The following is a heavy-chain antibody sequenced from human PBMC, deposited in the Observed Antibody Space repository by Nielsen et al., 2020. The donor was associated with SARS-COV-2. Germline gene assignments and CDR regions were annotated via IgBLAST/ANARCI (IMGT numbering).Heavy chain of an antibody. D-gene: IGHD2-21*02. V-gene: IGHV3-49*03. J-gene: IGHJ5*02. CDR3: ARFPYCGGDCPGSWFDP. CDR2: IRSKAYGGTT. Sequence: GGSLRLSRTASGFTFGDYAMSWFRQAPGKGLEWVGFIRSKAYGGTTEYAASVKGRFTISRDDSKSIAYLQMNSLKSEDTAVYHCARFPYCGGDCPGSWFDPWGQGTLVTVSS. CDR1: GFTFGDYA.